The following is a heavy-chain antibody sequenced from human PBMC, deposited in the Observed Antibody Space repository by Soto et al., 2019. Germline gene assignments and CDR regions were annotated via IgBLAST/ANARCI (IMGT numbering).Heavy chain of an antibody. CDR2: IYSGHTT. CDR1: GFIVSSNQ. V-gene: IGHV3-53*01. CDR3: VRGPSDHKIRLEEWPYGDY. D-gene: IGHD3-3*01. J-gene: IGHJ4*02. Sequence: PGGSLRLSCVASGFIVSSNQMSWVRQAPGKWLEWVSVIYSGHTTYYADSVEGRFTISRDDSKNTLYLQMNSLRVEDTAVYYCVRGPSDHKIRLEEWPYGDYWGQGXLVTVYS.